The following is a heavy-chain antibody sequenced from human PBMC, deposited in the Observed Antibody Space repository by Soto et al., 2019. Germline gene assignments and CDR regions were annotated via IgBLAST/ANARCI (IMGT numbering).Heavy chain of an antibody. CDR1: GGTFSSYR. V-gene: IGHV1-69*13. Sequence: SVKVSCKASGGTFSSYRINWVRQAPGQGLEWVGGSVPIYRTADYAQKFQGRVTITANESARTSYMELRSLKSQDTAVYYCARDYYGSGSPRSPFFYWGQGTLVTVSS. J-gene: IGHJ4*02. D-gene: IGHD3-10*01. CDR3: ARDYYGSGSPRSPFFY. CDR2: SVPIYRTA.